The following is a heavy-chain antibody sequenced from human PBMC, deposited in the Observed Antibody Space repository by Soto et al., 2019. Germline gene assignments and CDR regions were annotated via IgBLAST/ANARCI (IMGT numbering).Heavy chain of an antibody. CDR3: ARGRGYSGLRPTHNWFDP. Sequence: PSETLSLTCAVYGGSFSGYYWSWIRQPPGKGLEWIGEINHSGSTNYNPSLKSRVTISVDTSKNQFSLKLSSVTAADTAVYYCARGRGYSGLRPTHNWFDPWGQGTLVTVSS. CDR1: GGSFSGYY. V-gene: IGHV4-34*01. CDR2: INHSGST. D-gene: IGHD5-12*01. J-gene: IGHJ5*02.